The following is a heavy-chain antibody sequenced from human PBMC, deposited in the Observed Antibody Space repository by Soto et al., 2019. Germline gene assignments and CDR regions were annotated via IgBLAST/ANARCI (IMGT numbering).Heavy chain of an antibody. CDR2: ISYDGSNK. CDR3: ARDKPQQPEGGYFDY. D-gene: IGHD6-13*01. J-gene: IGHJ4*02. Sequence: QVQLVESGGGVVQPGRSLRLSCAASGFTXSSYAMHWVRQAPGKGLEWVAVISYDGSNKYYADSVKGRFTISRDNSKNALNLQMNSMRAEDTAVYYCARDKPQQPEGGYFDYWGQGTLVTVSS. V-gene: IGHV3-30-3*01. CDR1: GFTXSSYA.